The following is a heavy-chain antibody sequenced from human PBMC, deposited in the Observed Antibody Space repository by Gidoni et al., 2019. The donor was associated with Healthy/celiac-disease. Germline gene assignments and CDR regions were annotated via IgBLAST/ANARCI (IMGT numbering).Heavy chain of an antibody. V-gene: IGHV1-58*01. Sequence: QMQLVQSGPEVKKPGTSVKVSCKASGFTFTSSAVQWVRQARGQRLEWIGWIVVGSGNTNYAQKFQERVTITRDMSTSTAYMELSSLRSEDTAVYYCAADYYDSSGYYYPQIVGYWGQGTLVTVSS. CDR2: IVVGSGNT. CDR3: AADYYDSSGYYYPQIVGY. D-gene: IGHD3-22*01. CDR1: GFTFTSSA. J-gene: IGHJ4*02.